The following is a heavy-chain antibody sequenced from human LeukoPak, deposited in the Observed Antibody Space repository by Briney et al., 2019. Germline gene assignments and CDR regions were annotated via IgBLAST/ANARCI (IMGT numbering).Heavy chain of an antibody. V-gene: IGHV3-43*02. Sequence: GGSLRLSCAASGFTFGDYAMHWVRQAPGKGLEWVSLISWDGGSTYYADSVKRRFTISRDNSKNSLYLQMNSLRTEDTALYYCANVAIQLWLREYYFDYWGQGTLVTVSS. J-gene: IGHJ4*02. CDR2: ISWDGGST. CDR3: ANVAIQLWLREYYFDY. CDR1: GFTFGDYA. D-gene: IGHD5-18*01.